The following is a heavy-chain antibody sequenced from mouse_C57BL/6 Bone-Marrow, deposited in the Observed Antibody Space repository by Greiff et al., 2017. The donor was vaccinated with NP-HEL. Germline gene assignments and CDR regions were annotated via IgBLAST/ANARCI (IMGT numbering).Heavy chain of an antibody. CDR2: INPNNGGT. V-gene: IGHV1-26*01. J-gene: IGHJ2*01. CDR3: AREYGN. D-gene: IGHD2-1*01. Sequence: EVMLVESGPELVKPGASVKISCKASGYTFTDYYMNWVKQSHGKSLEWIGDINPNNGGTSYNQKFKGKATLTVDKSSSTAYMELRSLTSEDSAVYYCAREYGNWGQGTTLTVSS. CDR1: GYTFTDYY.